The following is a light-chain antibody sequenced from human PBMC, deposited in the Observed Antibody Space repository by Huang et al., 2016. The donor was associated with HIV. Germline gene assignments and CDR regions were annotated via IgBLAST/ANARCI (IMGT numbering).Light chain of an antibody. Sequence: DIQMTQSPSSLSASVGDRISITCRASQTISTFLNWYQQKPGKAPKLLIYAASNLQSGVVSRFSGTGSGTLFTLTVTGLLPDDFATYFCQQTSSVPLTFGGGTKVEMK. CDR3: QQTSSVPLT. CDR1: QTISTF. CDR2: AAS. V-gene: IGKV1-39*01. J-gene: IGKJ4*01.